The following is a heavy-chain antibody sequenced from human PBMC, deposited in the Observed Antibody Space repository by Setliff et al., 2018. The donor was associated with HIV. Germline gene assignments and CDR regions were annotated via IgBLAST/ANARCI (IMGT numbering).Heavy chain of an antibody. CDR3: VRDDYGYNGKGFDY. Sequence: SETLSLTCSVSGYSISSGYYWGWIRQPPGKGLEWIGYITYSGSAYYNPSLKSRVTISIDTSNNQISLRLSSVTAADTAMYYCVRDDYGYNGKGFDYWGPGTLVTV. CDR2: ITYSGSA. V-gene: IGHV4-38-2*02. D-gene: IGHD4-17*01. CDR1: GYSISSGYY. J-gene: IGHJ4*02.